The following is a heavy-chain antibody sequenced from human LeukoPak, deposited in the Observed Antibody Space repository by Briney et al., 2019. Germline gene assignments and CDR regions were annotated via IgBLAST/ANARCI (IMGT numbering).Heavy chain of an antibody. CDR1: GFTFSAYA. D-gene: IGHD3-3*01. CDR2: ISGSGGST. CDR3: AKAISPRLDYYYGMDV. V-gene: IGHV3-23*01. J-gene: IGHJ6*02. Sequence: PGGSLRLSCAASGFTFSAYAMSWVRQAPGKGLEWVSAISGSGGSTYYADSVKGRFTISRDNSKNTLNLQMKSLRAEDTAVYFCAKAISPRLDYYYGMDVWGQGTTVTVSS.